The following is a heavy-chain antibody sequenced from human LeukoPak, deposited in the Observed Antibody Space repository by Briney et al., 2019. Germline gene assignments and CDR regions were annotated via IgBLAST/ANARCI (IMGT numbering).Heavy chain of an antibody. Sequence: SETLSLTCTVSGGSISSNNCYWGWIRQPPGKGLEWIGTISYSGSTWYNPSLKSRVTISVDTSKNQFSLKLSSVTAADTAVYYCARDHGSGSPDDYWGQGTLVTVSS. J-gene: IGHJ4*02. CDR3: ARDHGSGSPDDY. CDR2: ISYSGST. D-gene: IGHD3-10*01. CDR1: GGSISSNNCY. V-gene: IGHV4-39*07.